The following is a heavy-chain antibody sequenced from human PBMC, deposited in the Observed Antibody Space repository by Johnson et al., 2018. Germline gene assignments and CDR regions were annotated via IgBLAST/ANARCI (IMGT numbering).Heavy chain of an antibody. CDR3: ARPYYGDAFDI. CDR2: IYYSGST. J-gene: IGHJ3*02. Sequence: QVQLQESGPGLVKXSETLSLXCTVSGGSISSYYWSWIRQPPGKGLEWIGYIYYSGSTNYNPSLKSRVTISVDTSKNQFSLKLSSVTAADTAVYYCARPYYGDAFDIWGQGTMVTVSS. V-gene: IGHV4-59*01. CDR1: GGSISSYY. D-gene: IGHD3-10*01.